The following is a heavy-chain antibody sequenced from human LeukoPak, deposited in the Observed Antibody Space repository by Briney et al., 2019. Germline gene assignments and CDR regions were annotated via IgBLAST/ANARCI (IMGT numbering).Heavy chain of an antibody. D-gene: IGHD3-3*01. CDR1: GGSISSYY. J-gene: IGHJ4*02. V-gene: IGHV4-59*01. Sequence: SETLSLTCTVSGGSISSYYWSWIRQPPGKGLEWIGSIYYSGSTNYNPSLESRVTISIDTSKYQFSLKLRSVTAADTAVYYCARVGIFGVVRPYYFDYWGLGTLVTVSS. CDR2: IYYSGST. CDR3: ARVGIFGVVRPYYFDY.